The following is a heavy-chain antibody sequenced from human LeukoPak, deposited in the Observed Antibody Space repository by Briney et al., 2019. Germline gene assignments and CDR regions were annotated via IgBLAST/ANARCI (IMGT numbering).Heavy chain of an antibody. J-gene: IGHJ4*02. V-gene: IGHV1-2*02. Sequence: ASVKVSCKASGNTHTGYYIHWVRQVPGQGLEWMGWINPNSGGTNYAQKFQGRVTMTRDTSISTAYMELSRLRSDDTAVYYCAREGVDWNHSVYYFDYWGQGTLVTVSS. D-gene: IGHD1-1*01. CDR2: INPNSGGT. CDR3: AREGVDWNHSVYYFDY. CDR1: GNTHTGYY.